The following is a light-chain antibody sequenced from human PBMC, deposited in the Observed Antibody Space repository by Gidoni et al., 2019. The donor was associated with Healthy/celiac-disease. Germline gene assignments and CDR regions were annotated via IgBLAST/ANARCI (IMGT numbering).Light chain of an antibody. Sequence: DIQMTQSPSTLSASVGDRVTITCRASQSISSWLAWYQQKPGKAPKLLIYKASSLESGVPSRFSSSGSGTEFTLPISSLQPDDFATYYCQQYNSYPGTFGQGTKVEIK. CDR2: KAS. CDR1: QSISSW. V-gene: IGKV1-5*03. J-gene: IGKJ1*01. CDR3: QQYNSYPGT.